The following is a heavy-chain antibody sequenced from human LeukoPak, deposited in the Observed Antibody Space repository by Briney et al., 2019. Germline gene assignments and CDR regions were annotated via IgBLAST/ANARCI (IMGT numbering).Heavy chain of an antibody. D-gene: IGHD3-22*01. J-gene: IGHJ4*02. CDR2: IYHSGST. V-gene: IGHV4-38-2*02. Sequence: SETLSLTCTVSGYSISSGYYWGWIRQPPGKGLEWIGSIYHSGSTYYNPSLKSRVTITVDTSKNQFSLKLSSATAADTAVYYCAREAPRHDSSGYYYVAPMGYWGQGTLVTVSS. CDR3: AREAPRHDSSGYYYVAPMGY. CDR1: GYSISSGYY.